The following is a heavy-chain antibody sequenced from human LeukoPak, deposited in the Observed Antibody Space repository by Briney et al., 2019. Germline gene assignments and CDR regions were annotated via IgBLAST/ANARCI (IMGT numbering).Heavy chain of an antibody. CDR3: ARVDYCSGWYGFDY. CDR2: ISSSSSYI. Sequence: GGPLRLSCAASGFTFSSYSMNWVRQAPGKGLEWVSSISSSSSYIYYADSVKGRFTIYRDNAKNSLCLQMNSLRAEDTAVYYCARVDYCSGWYGFDYWGQGTLVTVSS. D-gene: IGHD6-19*01. V-gene: IGHV3-21*01. CDR1: GFTFSSYS. J-gene: IGHJ4*02.